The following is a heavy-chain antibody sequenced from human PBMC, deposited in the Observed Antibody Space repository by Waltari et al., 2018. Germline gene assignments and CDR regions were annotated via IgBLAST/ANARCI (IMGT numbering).Heavy chain of an antibody. CDR2: LAPGTAEW. CDR1: GDILTNNW. Sequence: EVELVQSAAEVRKAGESLRISCKASGDILTNNWIAWVRRRPGKGLESMGILAPGTAEWGYRPSFRGQVTISVDKSIGTAYLQWSSLQASDTATYYCARHPGSKSCPYYYCYGMDVWGHGTTVTV. CDR3: ARHPGSKSCPYYYCYGMDV. V-gene: IGHV5-51*01. J-gene: IGHJ6*02.